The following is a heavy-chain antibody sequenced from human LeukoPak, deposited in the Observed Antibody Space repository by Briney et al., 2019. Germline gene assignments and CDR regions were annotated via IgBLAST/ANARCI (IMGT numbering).Heavy chain of an antibody. D-gene: IGHD3-22*01. CDR2: INPYSGDS. J-gene: IGHJ4*02. CDR1: GYSFTGYY. Sequence: GASVKVSCKASGYSFTGYYIHWVRQAPGQGLEWMGWINPYSGDSVYAQKFQGRVTMTRDTSINIAYMELSRLTSDDTAVYYWARGTMNLEKWGRGTLVAVSS. CDR3: ARGTMNLEK. V-gene: IGHV1-2*02.